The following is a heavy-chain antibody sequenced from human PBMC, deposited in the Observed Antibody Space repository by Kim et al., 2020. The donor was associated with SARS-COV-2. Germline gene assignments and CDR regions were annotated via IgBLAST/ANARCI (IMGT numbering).Heavy chain of an antibody. Sequence: NYYPPPLQSRVPLSVDTSKNQFSLKLSSVTAADTAVYYCAGSGTGFDLDYWGQGTLVTVSS. V-gene: IGHV4-39*07. D-gene: IGHD3-10*01. CDR3: AGSGTGFDLDY. CDR2: N. J-gene: IGHJ4*02.